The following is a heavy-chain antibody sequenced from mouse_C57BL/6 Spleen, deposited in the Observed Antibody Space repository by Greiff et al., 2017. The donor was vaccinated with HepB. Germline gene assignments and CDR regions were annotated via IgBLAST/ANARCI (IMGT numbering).Heavy chain of an antibody. CDR1: GFTFSSYT. CDR2: ISGGGGNT. CDR3: ARRFTTVVATRAMDY. D-gene: IGHD1-1*01. J-gene: IGHJ4*01. Sequence: DVMLVESGGGLVKPGGSLKLSCAASGFTFSSYTMSWVRQTPEKRLEWVATISGGGGNTYYPDSVKGRFTISRDNAKNTLYLQMSSLRSEDTALYYWARRFTTVVATRAMDYWGQGTSVTVSS. V-gene: IGHV5-9*01.